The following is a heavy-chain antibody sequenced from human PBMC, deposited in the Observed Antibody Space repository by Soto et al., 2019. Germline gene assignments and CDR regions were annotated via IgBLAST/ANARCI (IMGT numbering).Heavy chain of an antibody. CDR3: ASARGYDILTGLYYYYDGMDV. D-gene: IGHD3-9*01. CDR1: GYTFTSYA. V-gene: IGHV1-3*01. J-gene: IGHJ6*02. Sequence: QVQLVQSGAEVKKPGASVKVSCKASGYTFTSYAMHWVRQAPGQRLEWMGWINAGNGNKKYSQKFQGRVTITRDTTASTAYIELSSLRSEDTAVYYCASARGYDILTGLYYYYDGMDVWGQGTTVTVSS. CDR2: INAGNGNK.